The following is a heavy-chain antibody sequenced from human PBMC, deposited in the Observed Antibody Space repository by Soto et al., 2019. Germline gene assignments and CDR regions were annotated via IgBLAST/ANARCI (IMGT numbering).Heavy chain of an antibody. CDR3: AREPVAGIWFDP. CDR1: GYTFTTYG. J-gene: IGHJ5*02. Sequence: GASVKVSCKASGYTFTTYGISWVRQAPGQGLEWMGWINAYNGNTNYAQKLQGRVTMTTDSSTSTAYMELRSLRSDDTAVYYCAREPVAGIWFDPWGQGTLVTVSS. D-gene: IGHD6-19*01. V-gene: IGHV1-18*01. CDR2: INAYNGNT.